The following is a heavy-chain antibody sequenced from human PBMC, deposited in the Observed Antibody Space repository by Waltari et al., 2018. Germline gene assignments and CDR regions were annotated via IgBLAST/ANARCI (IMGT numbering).Heavy chain of an antibody. CDR3: AGDRAIGLFFDY. CDR1: GDSISGNYW. V-gene: IGHV4-4*02. D-gene: IGHD2-2*01. CDR2: VHLSGKT. Sequence: QVQLQESGQGLVKPSGTLSLTCAVSGDSISGNYWWSWVRQSPEKGLEWIGQVHLSGKTHYNPSLQSRVTISLDKPKNQFSLNLNSVTGADTAVYYCAGDRAIGLFFDYWGRGTLVAVSS. J-gene: IGHJ4*02.